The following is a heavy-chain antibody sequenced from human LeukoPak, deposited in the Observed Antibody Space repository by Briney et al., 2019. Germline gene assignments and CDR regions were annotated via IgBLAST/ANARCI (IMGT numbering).Heavy chain of an antibody. D-gene: IGHD3-22*01. CDR1: GFTFSDYY. CDR3: AREVAESNYYDSSDHFDY. Sequence: GGSLRLSCAASGFTFSDYYMSWIRQAPGKGLEWVSYISSSGSTIYYADSVKGRFTISRDNAKNSLYLQMNSLRAEDTAVYYCAREVAESNYYDSSDHFDYWGQGTLVTVSS. CDR2: ISSSGSTI. V-gene: IGHV3-11*01. J-gene: IGHJ4*02.